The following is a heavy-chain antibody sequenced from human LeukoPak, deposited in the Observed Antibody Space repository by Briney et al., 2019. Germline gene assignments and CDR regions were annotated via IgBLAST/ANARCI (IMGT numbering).Heavy chain of an antibody. J-gene: IGHJ4*02. V-gene: IGHV1-18*01. CDR2: TSVNNGDT. CDR1: GYMFNIYG. CDR3: VRDQYLNVMTGFDD. D-gene: IGHD3-9*01. Sequence: ASVKVSCKASGYMFNIYGISWVRQAPGQGLEWMAWTSVNNGDTKYGQKFQGRVTVTTDTSTSTVYLELRRLRPDDTAVYYCVRDQYLNVMTGFDDWGQGTLVTASS.